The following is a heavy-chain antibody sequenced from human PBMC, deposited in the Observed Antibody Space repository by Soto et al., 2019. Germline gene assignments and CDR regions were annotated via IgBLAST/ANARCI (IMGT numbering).Heavy chain of an antibody. V-gene: IGHV3-30-3*01. CDR1: GFTFSSYA. J-gene: IGHJ6*02. CDR3: ARAFNLGRFWSGYPYYGMDV. D-gene: IGHD3-3*01. Sequence: PGGSLRLSCAASGFTFSSYAMHWVRQAPGKGLEWVAVISYDGSNKYYADSVKGRFTISRDNSKNTLYLQMNSLRAEDTAVYYCARAFNLGRFWSGYPYYGMDVWGQGTMVTVSS. CDR2: ISYDGSNK.